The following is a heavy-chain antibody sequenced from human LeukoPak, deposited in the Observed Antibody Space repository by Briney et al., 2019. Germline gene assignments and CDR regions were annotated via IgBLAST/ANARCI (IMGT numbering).Heavy chain of an antibody. CDR1: GGSFNSYV. J-gene: IGHJ3*02. D-gene: IGHD3-16*02. CDR3: TREGVYSPDPSSYHRDAFDI. Sequence: SVKVSCKASGGSFNSYVITWVRQAPGQGLEWMGRIIPILDVANFAQKFQGRVTITADKSTNTAHMELSSLRSEDTAVYYCTREGVYSPDPSSYHRDAFDIWGQGTVVTVSS. CDR2: IIPILDVA. V-gene: IGHV1-69*04.